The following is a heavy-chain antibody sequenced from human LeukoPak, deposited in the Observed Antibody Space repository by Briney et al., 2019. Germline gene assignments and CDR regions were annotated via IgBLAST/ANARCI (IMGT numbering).Heavy chain of an antibody. J-gene: IGHJ4*02. Sequence: PGGSLRLSCAASGFTFSSYAMSWVRQAPGKGLEWVSAISGSGGSTYYADSVKGRFTISRDNSKNTLYLQMNSLRAEDTAVYYCAKDKAQDTAMDDFDYWGQGTLVTVSS. CDR2: ISGSGGST. V-gene: IGHV3-23*01. CDR1: GFTFSSYA. CDR3: AKDKAQDTAMDDFDY. D-gene: IGHD5-18*01.